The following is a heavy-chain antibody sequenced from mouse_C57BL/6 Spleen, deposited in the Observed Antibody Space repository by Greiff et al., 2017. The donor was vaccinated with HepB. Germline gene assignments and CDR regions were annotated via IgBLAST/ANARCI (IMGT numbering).Heavy chain of an antibody. V-gene: IGHV3-6*01. D-gene: IGHD2-2*01. Sequence: DVQLQESGPGLVKPSQSLSLTCSVTGYSITSGYYWNWIRQFPGNKLEWMGYISYDGSNNYNPSLKNRISITRDTSKNQFFLKLNSVTTEDTATYYCARGGMVTTLDYWGQGTTLTVSS. J-gene: IGHJ2*01. CDR3: ARGGMVTTLDY. CDR1: GYSITSGYY. CDR2: ISYDGSN.